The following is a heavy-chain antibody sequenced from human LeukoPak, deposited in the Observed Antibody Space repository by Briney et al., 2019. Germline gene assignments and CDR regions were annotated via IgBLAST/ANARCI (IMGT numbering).Heavy chain of an antibody. Sequence: PGGSLRLSCAASGFTFSSYGMNWVRQAPGKGLEWVSYISSSSNIMNYADSVKGRFAISRDNSKNTLYLQMNSLRAEDTAVYYCAASGTTSLFDYWGQGTLVTVSS. CDR3: AASGTTSLFDY. D-gene: IGHD1-7*01. V-gene: IGHV3-48*01. J-gene: IGHJ4*02. CDR1: GFTFSSYG. CDR2: ISSSSNIM.